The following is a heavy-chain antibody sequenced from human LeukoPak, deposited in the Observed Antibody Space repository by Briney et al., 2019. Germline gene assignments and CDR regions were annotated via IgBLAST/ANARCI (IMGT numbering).Heavy chain of an antibody. CDR2: IYHSGST. CDR1: GGSISSSNW. CDR3: ARDGVPGGILVPAARYYYGMDV. Sequence: PSGTLSLTCAVSGGSISSSNWWSWVRQPPGKGLEWIGEIYHSGSTNHNPSLKSRVTISVDKSKNQFSLKLSSVTAADTAVYYCARDGVPGGILVPAARYYYGMDVWGQGTTVTVPS. D-gene: IGHD2-2*01. V-gene: IGHV4-4*02. J-gene: IGHJ6*02.